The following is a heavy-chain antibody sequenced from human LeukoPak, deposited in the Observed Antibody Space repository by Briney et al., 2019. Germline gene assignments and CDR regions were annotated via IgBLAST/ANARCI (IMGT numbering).Heavy chain of an antibody. V-gene: IGHV3-49*04. D-gene: IGHD5-18*01. CDR2: IRIKRYGGTT. CDR3: ARDSGYTYVSFDY. CDR1: GFSFSPYS. Sequence: GGSLRLSCAASGFSFSPYSMNWVRQAPGKGLEWVSFIRIKRYGGTTEYAASVKGRFTISRDDSKSIAYLQMNSLKTEDTAIYYCARDSGYTYVSFDYWGQGTLVTVSS. J-gene: IGHJ4*02.